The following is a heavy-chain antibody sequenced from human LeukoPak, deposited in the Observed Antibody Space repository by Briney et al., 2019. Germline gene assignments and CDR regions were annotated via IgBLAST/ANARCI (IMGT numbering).Heavy chain of an antibody. J-gene: IGHJ4*02. V-gene: IGHV3-33*03. CDR2: IWYDGSNQ. CDR1: GFTFTNYG. D-gene: IGHD1-26*01. CDR3: AKDVGKWESLHFFDY. Sequence: GRSLRLSCAASGFTFTNYGMHWVRQAPGKGLEWVAVIWYDGSNQYYADSVKGRFTISRDDSRNTLYLQMNSLRGDDTAVYYCAKDVGKWESLHFFDYWGQGTLVTVSS.